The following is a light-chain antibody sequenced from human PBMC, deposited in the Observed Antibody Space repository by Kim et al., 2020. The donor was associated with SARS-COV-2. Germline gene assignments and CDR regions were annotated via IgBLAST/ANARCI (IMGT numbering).Light chain of an antibody. CDR3: SSYTRSSTNYV. J-gene: IGLJ1*01. CDR1: SSYVGGYNY. CDR2: DVS. Sequence: QSIPLSCTGTSSYVGGYNYVSWYHQHPGQAPKLMIYDVSNRPSGVSNRFSGSKSGNTASLTISGLQAEDEADYYCSSYTRSSTNYVFGTGTKVTVL. V-gene: IGLV2-14*03.